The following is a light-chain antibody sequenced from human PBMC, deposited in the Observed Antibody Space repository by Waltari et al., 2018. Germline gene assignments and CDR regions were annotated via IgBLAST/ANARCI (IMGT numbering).Light chain of an antibody. CDR2: GAS. J-gene: IGKJ1*01. CDR1: QSVSSN. CDR3: QQYNNWPPL. V-gene: IGKV3-15*01. Sequence: IVMTQSPATLSVSPGEGATLACRVSQSVSSNVAWYQQKPGQAPRLLIYGASTRATGLPVRFSGSGSGTEFTLTISSLQSEDFAVYYCQQYNNWPPLFGQGTKVEIK.